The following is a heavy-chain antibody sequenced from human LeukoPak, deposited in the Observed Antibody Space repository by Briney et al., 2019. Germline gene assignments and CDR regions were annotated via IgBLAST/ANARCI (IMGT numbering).Heavy chain of an antibody. J-gene: IGHJ4*02. CDR2: ISGSGSST. V-gene: IGHV3-23*01. Sequence: GGSLRLSCAASGFTFSTYAMTWVRQAPGQGLEWVPSISGSGSSTYYADSVKGRFTISRDNSKNSLYLRMNSLRAEDTALYYCAKDAYNWISYGPFDYWGQGTLVTVSS. CDR1: GFTFSTYA. D-gene: IGHD1-20*01. CDR3: AKDAYNWISYGPFDY.